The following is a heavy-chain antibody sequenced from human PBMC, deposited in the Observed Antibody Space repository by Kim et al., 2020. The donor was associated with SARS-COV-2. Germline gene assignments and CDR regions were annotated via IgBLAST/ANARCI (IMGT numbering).Heavy chain of an antibody. Sequence: GGSLRLSCAASGFTFSNYGLVWVRQAPGKGLEWVSSISGSTDYIYYADSVSGRFTISRDNDKNSLYLQMDNLRGDDTAVYYCAVEGSGWYFSAWGQGALVTVSS. D-gene: IGHD6-19*01. CDR3: AVEGSGWYFSA. J-gene: IGHJ5*02. V-gene: IGHV3-21*01. CDR1: GFTFSNYG. CDR2: ISGSTDYI.